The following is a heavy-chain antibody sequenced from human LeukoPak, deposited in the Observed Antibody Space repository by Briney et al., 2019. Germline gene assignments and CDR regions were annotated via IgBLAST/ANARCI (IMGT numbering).Heavy chain of an antibody. V-gene: IGHV4-34*01. Sequence: PSENPAPPCAVYGGGFRGFYWGWIRQPPGKGLEWIGEINHSGSTNYNPSLKSRVTISVDTSKNQFSLKLSSVTAADTAVYYCARAGWLRTKGYFDYWGQGTLVTVSS. CDR2: INHSGST. CDR3: ARAGWLRTKGYFDY. CDR1: GGGFRGFY. D-gene: IGHD5-12*01. J-gene: IGHJ4*02.